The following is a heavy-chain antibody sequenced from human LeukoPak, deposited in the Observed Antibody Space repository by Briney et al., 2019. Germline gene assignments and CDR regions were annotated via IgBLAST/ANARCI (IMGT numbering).Heavy chain of an antibody. Sequence: SETLSLTCTVSGYSISSGYYWGWIRQPPGKGLEWTGSIYHSGSTYYNPSLKSRVTISVDTSKNQFSLKLSSVTAADTAVYYCASTAQWIFDYWGQGTLVTVSS. CDR2: IYHSGST. J-gene: IGHJ4*02. V-gene: IGHV4-38-2*02. D-gene: IGHD5-12*01. CDR3: ASTAQWIFDY. CDR1: GYSISSGYY.